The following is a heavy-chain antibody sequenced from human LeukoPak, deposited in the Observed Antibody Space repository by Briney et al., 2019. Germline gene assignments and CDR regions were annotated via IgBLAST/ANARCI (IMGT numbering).Heavy chain of an antibody. D-gene: IGHD3-10*01. V-gene: IGHV3-48*01. CDR2: ISSSSSTI. CDR3: ARGGLFRDFDY. J-gene: IGHJ4*02. Sequence: GGSLRLSCAASGFTFSSYSMNWVRQAPGKGLEWVSYISSSSSTIYYADSVKGRFTISRDNAKDSLYLQMNSLRAEDTAVYYCARGGLFRDFDYWGQGTQVTVSS. CDR1: GFTFSSYS.